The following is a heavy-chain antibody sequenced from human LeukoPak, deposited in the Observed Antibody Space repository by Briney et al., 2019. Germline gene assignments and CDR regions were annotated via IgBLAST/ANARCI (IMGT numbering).Heavy chain of an antibody. J-gene: IGHJ4*02. CDR3: ASSRYGSGSYPPDY. CDR2: INPSGGST. Sequence: ASVKVSCKASGYTFASYYMHWVRQAPGQGLEWMGIINPSGGSTSYAQKFQGRVSMTRDMSTSTVYMELSSLRSEDTAVYYCASSRYGSGSYPPDYWGQGTLVTVSS. D-gene: IGHD3-10*01. V-gene: IGHV1-46*01. CDR1: GYTFASYY.